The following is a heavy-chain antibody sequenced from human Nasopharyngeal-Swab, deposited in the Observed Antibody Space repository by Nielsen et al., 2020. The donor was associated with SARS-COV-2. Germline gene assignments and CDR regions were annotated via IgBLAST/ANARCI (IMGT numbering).Heavy chain of an antibody. CDR3: ARGGNFYLDY. J-gene: IGHJ4*02. Sequence: GESLKISCGTSGFSFSTSWMHWVRQAPGKGLVWVARTDSGGSTIRYAASVKGRFTISRDNAKNTLYLQMNSLRAEDTAVYYCARGGNFYLDYWGQGTLVTVSS. D-gene: IGHD1-1*01. CDR1: GFSFSTSW. CDR2: TDSGGSTI. V-gene: IGHV3-74*01.